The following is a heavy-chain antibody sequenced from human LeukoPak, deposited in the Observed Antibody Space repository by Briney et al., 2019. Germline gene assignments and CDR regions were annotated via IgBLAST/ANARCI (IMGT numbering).Heavy chain of an antibody. CDR3: TRGLGASPY. J-gene: IGHJ4*02. CDR1: GFTFSSYT. D-gene: IGHD1-26*01. CDR2: ISGSSNYI. Sequence: GGSLRLSCAASGFTFSSYTMNWVRQAPGKGLEWVSSISGSSNYIFYADSVKGRFTISRDNAKNSLYLQMNSLRVEDTAMYYCTRGLGASPYWGQGTLVTVSS. V-gene: IGHV3-21*01.